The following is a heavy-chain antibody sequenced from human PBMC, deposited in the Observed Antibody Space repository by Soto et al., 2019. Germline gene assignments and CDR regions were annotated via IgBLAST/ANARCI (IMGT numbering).Heavy chain of an antibody. V-gene: IGHV1-18*01. Sequence: ASVKVSCKASGYTFTSYGISWVRQAPGQGLEWMGWISAYNGNTNYAQKLQGRVTMTTDTSTSTAYMELRSLRSDDTAVYYCARDRYYDILTGYYSAYYFDYWGQGALVTVSS. CDR1: GYTFTSYG. D-gene: IGHD3-9*01. J-gene: IGHJ4*02. CDR3: ARDRYYDILTGYYSAYYFDY. CDR2: ISAYNGNT.